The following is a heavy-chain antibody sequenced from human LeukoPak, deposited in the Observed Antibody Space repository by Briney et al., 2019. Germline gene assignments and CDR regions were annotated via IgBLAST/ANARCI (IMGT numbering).Heavy chain of an antibody. J-gene: IGHJ4*02. CDR2: IYHSGST. V-gene: IGHV4-30-2*03. Sequence: PSETLSPTCAVSGGSISSGGYSWSWIRQPPGKGLEWIGSIYHSGSTYYNPSLKSRVTISVDTSKNQFSLKLSSVTAADTAVYYCARPGSGSYFDYWGQGTLVTVSS. CDR3: ARPGSGSYFDY. CDR1: GGSISSGGYS. D-gene: IGHD1-26*01.